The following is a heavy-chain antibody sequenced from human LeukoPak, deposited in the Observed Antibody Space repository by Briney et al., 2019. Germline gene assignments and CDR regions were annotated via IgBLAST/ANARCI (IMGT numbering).Heavy chain of an antibody. J-gene: IGHJ6*02. CDR2: MNPNSGNT. D-gene: IGHD2-2*02. V-gene: IGHV1-8*02. CDR3: ARPEGYCSSTSCYTYYGMDV. CDR1: GYTFTSYG. Sequence: ASVKVSCKASGYTFTSYGISWVRQAPGQGLEWMGWMNPNSGNTGYAQKFQGRVTMTRDTSTSTVYMELSSLRSEDTAVYYCARPEGYCSSTSCYTYYGMDVWGQGTTVTVSS.